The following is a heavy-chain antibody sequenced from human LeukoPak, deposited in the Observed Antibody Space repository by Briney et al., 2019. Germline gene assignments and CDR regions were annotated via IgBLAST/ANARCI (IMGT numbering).Heavy chain of an antibody. CDR2: IYSGGST. CDR1: GFTVSSNY. V-gene: IGHV3-53*01. Sequence: GGSLRLSCAASGFTVSSNYMSWVRQAPGKGLEWVSIIYSGGSTFYADSVKGRFTISRDNSKNTLYLQMNSLRAEDTAVYYCAKNHDSNGYHTDDAFDIWGQGTMVTVSS. J-gene: IGHJ3*02. CDR3: AKNHDSNGYHTDDAFDI. D-gene: IGHD3-22*01.